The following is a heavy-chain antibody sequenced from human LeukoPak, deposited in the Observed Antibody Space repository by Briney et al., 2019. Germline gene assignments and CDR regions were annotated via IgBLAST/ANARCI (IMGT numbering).Heavy chain of an antibody. CDR3: ERDPRSTMVRGVINYFDY. D-gene: IGHD3-10*01. CDR1: GYTFTGSY. V-gene: IGHV1-2*02. CDR2: INPNSCGT. Sequence: ASVKVSCKASGYTFTGSYMHWVRQAPGQGLEWMGWINPNSCGTNYGQKFQGRLTVSRDTSISTAYMELSRLRSDDTAVYYCERDPRSTMVRGVINYFDYWGQGTLVTVSS. J-gene: IGHJ4*02.